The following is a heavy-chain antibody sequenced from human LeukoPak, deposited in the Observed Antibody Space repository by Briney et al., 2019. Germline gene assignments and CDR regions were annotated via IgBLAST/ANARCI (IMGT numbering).Heavy chain of an antibody. D-gene: IGHD1-14*01. J-gene: IGHJ4*02. CDR3: ARTRNTFDY. CDR2: IYYSGST. Sequence: NPSETLSLTCTVSGGSISSSSYYWGWIRQPPGKGLEWIGSIYYSGSTYYNPSLKSRVTISVDTSKNQFSLKLSSVTAADTAVYYCARTRNTFDYWGQGTLVTVSS. CDR1: GGSISSSSYY. V-gene: IGHV4-39*01.